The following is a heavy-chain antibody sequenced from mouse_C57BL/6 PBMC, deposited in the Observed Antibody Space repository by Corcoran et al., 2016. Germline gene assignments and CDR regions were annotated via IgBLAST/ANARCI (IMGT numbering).Heavy chain of an antibody. CDR1: GYTFTTYG. V-gene: IGHV9-3*01. CDR2: INTYSGVP. J-gene: IGHJ2*01. CDR3: ARGTAQAEGY. Sequence: QIQLVQSGPELKKPGETVKISCKASGYTFTTYGMSWVKQAPGKGLKWMGWINTYSGVPTYADDFKGRFAVSLETSASTAYLQINNLKNEDTATYFCARGTAQAEGYWGQGTTLTVSS. D-gene: IGHD3-2*02.